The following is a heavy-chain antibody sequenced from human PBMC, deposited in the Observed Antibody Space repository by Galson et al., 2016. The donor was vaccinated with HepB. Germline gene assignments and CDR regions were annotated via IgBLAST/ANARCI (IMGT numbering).Heavy chain of an antibody. Sequence: SLRLSCAASGFAVSDTYMTWVRQAPGKGLEWVSVIYNGGATYSADSVKGRFTLSRDNSKNTLSLQMNSLRAEGTAVYYCASTRGWYDAFDIWGQGTMVTVSS. J-gene: IGHJ3*02. V-gene: IGHV3-66*02. CDR1: GFAVSDTY. D-gene: IGHD6-19*01. CDR2: IYNGGAT. CDR3: ASTRGWYDAFDI.